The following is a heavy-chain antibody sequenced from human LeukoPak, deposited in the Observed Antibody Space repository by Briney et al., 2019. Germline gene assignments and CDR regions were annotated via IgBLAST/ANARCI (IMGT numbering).Heavy chain of an antibody. D-gene: IGHD1-14*01. CDR3: AKPAKTDYADY. CDR1: GFTFSSYA. CDR2: FSSTSGST. J-gene: IGHJ4*02. Sequence: GGSLRLSCAASGFTFSSYAMSWVRQAPGKGLEWVSAFSSTSGSTYYADSVKGRFTISRDNSKNTLYLQMNSLRAEDTAVYYCAKPAKTDYADYWGQGTLVTVSS. V-gene: IGHV3-23*01.